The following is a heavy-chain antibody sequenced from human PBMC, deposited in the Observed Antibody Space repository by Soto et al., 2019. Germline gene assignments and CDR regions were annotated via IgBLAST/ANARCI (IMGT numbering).Heavy chain of an antibody. Sequence: GGSLRLSCAASGFTFSSYWMSWVRQAPGKGLEWVANIKQDGSEKYYVDSVKGQFTISRDNAKNSLYLQMNSLRAEDTAVYYCARAVAGTVGYYFDYWGQGTLVTVSS. J-gene: IGHJ4*02. CDR1: GFTFSSYW. CDR3: ARAVAGTVGYYFDY. D-gene: IGHD6-19*01. CDR2: IKQDGSEK. V-gene: IGHV3-7*01.